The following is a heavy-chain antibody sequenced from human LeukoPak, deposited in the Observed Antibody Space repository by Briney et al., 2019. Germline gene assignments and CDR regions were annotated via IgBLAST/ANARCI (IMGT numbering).Heavy chain of an antibody. D-gene: IGHD3-10*01. V-gene: IGHV4-61*01. CDR2: IYYSGST. J-gene: IGHJ2*01. Sequence: SQTLSLTCTVSGGSISSGSYYWSWIRQPPGKGLEWIGYIYYSGSTNYNPSLKSRVTISVDTSKNQFSLKLSSVTAADTAVYYCARTYYGSGSYYTMGWYFDLWGRGTLVTVSS. CDR3: ARTYYGSGSYYTMGWYFDL. CDR1: GGSISSGSYY.